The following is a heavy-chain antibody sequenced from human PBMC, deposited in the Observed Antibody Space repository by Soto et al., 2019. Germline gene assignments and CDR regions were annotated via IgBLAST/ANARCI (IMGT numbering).Heavy chain of an antibody. CDR2: IIPSFGPA. D-gene: IGHD3-3*02. CDR3: AQPSHFWSGYYAYYYGMDV. Sequence: QVQLVQSGAEVKKPGSSVKVSCKASGGTFSSYAISWVRQAPGQGLEWMGGIIPSFGPANYAQKCQGRVTITADESTSTAYMERSSLRSEDTAVYYCAQPSHFWSGYYAYYYGMDVWGQGTTVTVSS. J-gene: IGHJ6*02. V-gene: IGHV1-69*01. CDR1: GGTFSSYA.